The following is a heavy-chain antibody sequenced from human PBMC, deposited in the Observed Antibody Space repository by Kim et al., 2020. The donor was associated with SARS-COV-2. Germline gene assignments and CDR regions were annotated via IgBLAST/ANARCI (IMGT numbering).Heavy chain of an antibody. J-gene: IGHJ4*02. D-gene: IGHD4-17*01. V-gene: IGHV4-39*01. Sequence: NPSLKSRVTISVDTSKNQFSLKLSSVTAADTAVYYCARLYRDYVVYYFDYWGQGTLVTVSS. CDR3: ARLYRDYVVYYFDY.